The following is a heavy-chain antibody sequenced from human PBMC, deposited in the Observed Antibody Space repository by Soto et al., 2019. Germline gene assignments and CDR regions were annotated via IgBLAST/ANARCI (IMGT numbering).Heavy chain of an antibody. V-gene: IGHV4-59*01. D-gene: IGHD3-3*01. Sequence: SSETLFLTCTVSGGSISSYYWSWIRQPPGKGLEWIGYIYYSGSTNYNPSLKSRVTISVDTSKNQFSLKLSSVTAADTAVYYCARVSYYDFWSQGYYYYMDVWGKGTTVTVSS. CDR2: IYYSGST. CDR3: ARVSYYDFWSQGYYYYMDV. CDR1: GGSISSYY. J-gene: IGHJ6*03.